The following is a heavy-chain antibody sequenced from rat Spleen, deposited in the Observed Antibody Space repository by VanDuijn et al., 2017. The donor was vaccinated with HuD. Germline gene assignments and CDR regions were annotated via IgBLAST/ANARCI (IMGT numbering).Heavy chain of an antibody. J-gene: IGHJ2*01. CDR2: ISYDDSST. V-gene: IGHV5-29*01. Sequence: EVQLVESGGGLVQPGRSLKLSCAASGFTFSDYGMAWVRQAPTKGLEWVATISYDDSSTYYRASVKGRFTISRDNTKNTLYLQMNNLRSEDTAIYYCARRHYGYTDYFDYWGQGVMVTVSS. CDR1: GFTFSDYG. CDR3: ARRHYGYTDYFDY. D-gene: IGHD1-9*01.